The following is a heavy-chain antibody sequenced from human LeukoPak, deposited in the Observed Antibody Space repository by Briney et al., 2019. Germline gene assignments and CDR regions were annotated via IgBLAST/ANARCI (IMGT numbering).Heavy chain of an antibody. D-gene: IGHD3-22*01. V-gene: IGHV3-74*01. CDR1: GFMFSSYW. J-gene: IGHJ1*01. CDR2: IKTDGSSA. CDR3: AKDRTMIVVTPFQH. Sequence: GGSLRLSCAASGFMFSSYWMHWVRQVPGKGLAWVSRIKTDGSSAHYADSVRGRFTISRDNAKSTLFLQMNSLRAEDTALYYCAKDRTMIVVTPFQHWGQGTLVTVSS.